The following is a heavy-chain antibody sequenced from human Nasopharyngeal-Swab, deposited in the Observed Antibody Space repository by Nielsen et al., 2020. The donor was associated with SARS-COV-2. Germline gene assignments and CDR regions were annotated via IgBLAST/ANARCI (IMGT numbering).Heavy chain of an antibody. D-gene: IGHD3-22*01. CDR3: AREYQSTYYYDSSGPIYDAFDI. CDR1: GGPISSYY. V-gene: IGHV4-59*01. CDR2: IYYSGST. Sequence: GSLRPSCTVPGGPISSYYWSWIRQPPGKGLEWIGYIYYSGSTNYNPSLKSRVTISVDTSKNQFSLKLSSVTAADTAVYYCAREYQSTYYYDSSGPIYDAFDIWGQGAMVTVSS. J-gene: IGHJ3*02.